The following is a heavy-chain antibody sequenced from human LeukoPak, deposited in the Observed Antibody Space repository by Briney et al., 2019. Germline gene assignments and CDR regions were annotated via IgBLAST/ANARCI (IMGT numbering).Heavy chain of an antibody. V-gene: IGHV4-59*01. D-gene: IGHD3-22*01. CDR2: IYYSGST. CDR3: ACLTTADAFDI. Sequence: SETLSLTCTVSGGSISSYYWSWIRQPPGKGLEWIGYIYYSGSTNYNPSLKSRVTISAETSKNEFSLKLRSVTAADTAVYYCACLTTADAFDIWGQGTMVTVSS. CDR1: GGSISSYY. J-gene: IGHJ3*02.